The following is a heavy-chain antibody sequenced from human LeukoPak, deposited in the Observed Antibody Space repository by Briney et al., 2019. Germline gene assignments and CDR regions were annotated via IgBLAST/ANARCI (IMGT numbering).Heavy chain of an antibody. V-gene: IGHV3-21*06. Sequence: PGGSLRLSCAASGFTFTRFNMNWVRQAPGKGLELVSSITTSGTYIYYADSVKGRFTISRDNAKNSLYLQMNSLRAEDTAVYYYARPFYYDSNGGEGMDVWGQGTTVTVSS. CDR2: ITTSGTYI. CDR3: ARPFYYDSNGGEGMDV. CDR1: GFTFTRFN. D-gene: IGHD3-22*01. J-gene: IGHJ6*02.